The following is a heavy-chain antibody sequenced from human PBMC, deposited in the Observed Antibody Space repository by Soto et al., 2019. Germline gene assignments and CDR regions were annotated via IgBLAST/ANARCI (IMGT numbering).Heavy chain of an antibody. V-gene: IGHV4-34*01. CDR3: ARVPFRGPRGYFDY. J-gene: IGHJ4*01. Sequence: SETLSLTCVVYGGSFSGYYWGWIRQPPGKGLEWIGEINHIGSTNYNPSLKSRVTISVDTSKNQFSLKLSSVTAADTAVHYCARVPFRGPRGYFDYWGHGTLVTVSS. CDR2: INHIGST. CDR1: GGSFSGYY.